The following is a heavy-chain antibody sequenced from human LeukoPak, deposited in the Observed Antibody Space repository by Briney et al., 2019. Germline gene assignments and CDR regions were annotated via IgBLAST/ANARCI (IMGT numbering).Heavy chain of an antibody. Sequence: GGSLRLSCEASGFTFSNYGMSWVRQAPGKGLEWVSAISGSGGSTYYADSVKGRFTISRDNSKNTLYLQMSSLRAEDTAVYYCAKDGAPGDGYYYMDVWGKGTTVTVSS. CDR1: GFTFSNYG. CDR2: ISGSGGST. CDR3: AKDGAPGDGYYYMDV. V-gene: IGHV3-23*01. D-gene: IGHD7-27*01. J-gene: IGHJ6*03.